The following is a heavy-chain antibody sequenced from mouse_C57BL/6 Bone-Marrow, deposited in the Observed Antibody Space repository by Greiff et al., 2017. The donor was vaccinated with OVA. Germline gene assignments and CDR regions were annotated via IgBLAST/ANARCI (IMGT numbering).Heavy chain of an antibody. J-gene: IGHJ4*01. CDR1: GYTFTDYY. CDR3: AREFTTVDMDY. V-gene: IGHV1-19*01. CDR2: INPYNGGT. D-gene: IGHD1-1*01. Sequence: VQLQQSGPVLVKPGASVKMSCKASGYTFTDYYMNWVKQSHGKSLEWIGVINPYNGGTSYNQKFKGKATLTVDKSSSTAYMELNSLTSEDSAVYYCAREFTTVDMDYWGQGTSVTVSS.